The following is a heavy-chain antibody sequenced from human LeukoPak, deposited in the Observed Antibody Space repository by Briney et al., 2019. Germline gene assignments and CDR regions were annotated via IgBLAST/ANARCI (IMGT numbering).Heavy chain of an antibody. Sequence: GGSLRLSCAASGFTFSSYAMSWVRQAPGKGLEWVSAISGSGDSTYYADSVKGRFSISRDNSKNALYLQMNSLRAEDTAVYYCARGKVAVAATDDAFEIWGQGTIVTVSS. V-gene: IGHV3-23*01. CDR2: ISGSGDST. D-gene: IGHD6-19*01. CDR1: GFTFSSYA. CDR3: ARGKVAVAATDDAFEI. J-gene: IGHJ3*02.